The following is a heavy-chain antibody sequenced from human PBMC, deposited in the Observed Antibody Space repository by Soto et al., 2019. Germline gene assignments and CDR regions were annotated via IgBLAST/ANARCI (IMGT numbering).Heavy chain of an antibody. CDR3: ARHVFSGRWHDY. V-gene: IGHV1-3*01. CDR2: INAGNGNT. CDR1: GYTFTSYA. D-gene: IGHD6-19*01. Sequence: GASVKVSCKAAGYTFTSYAMHWVRQAPGQRLEWMGWINAGNGNTKYSQKFQGRVTITRDTSASTAYMELSSLRSEDTAVSYCARHVFSGRWHDYWGQGTLVTVSS. J-gene: IGHJ4*02.